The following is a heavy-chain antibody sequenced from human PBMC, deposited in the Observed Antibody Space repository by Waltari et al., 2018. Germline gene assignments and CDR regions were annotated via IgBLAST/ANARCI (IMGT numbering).Heavy chain of an antibody. V-gene: IGHV4-59*01. D-gene: IGHD3-10*01. Sequence: QVQLQESGPGLVKPSETLSLTCTVSGGSISSYYWSWIRQPPGKGLELIGYIYYSGSTNYNPSLKSRVTIAVDTSKNQFSLKLSSVTAADTAVYYGARMYYYGSGSYYTPLDYWGQGTLVTVSS. J-gene: IGHJ4*02. CDR3: ARMYYYGSGSYYTPLDY. CDR1: GGSISSYY. CDR2: IYYSGST.